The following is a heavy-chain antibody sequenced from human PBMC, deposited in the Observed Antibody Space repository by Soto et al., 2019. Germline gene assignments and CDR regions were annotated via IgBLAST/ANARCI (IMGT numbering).Heavy chain of an antibody. V-gene: IGHV1-69*06. CDR3: NRGSEYDFWSGYL. D-gene: IGHD3-3*01. CDR2: IVPMFGTS. J-gene: IGHJ4*02. CDR1: GGTSTRYA. Sequence: QERLVQSGAEVRKPGSSVQVSCKVTGGTSTRYAINWVRQAPGQGLEWMGGIVPMFGTSKYAQKFQGRVTITADTSTNIAYMELRSLRSEDTAVYYCNRGSEYDFWSGYLWGQGNLVSVSS.